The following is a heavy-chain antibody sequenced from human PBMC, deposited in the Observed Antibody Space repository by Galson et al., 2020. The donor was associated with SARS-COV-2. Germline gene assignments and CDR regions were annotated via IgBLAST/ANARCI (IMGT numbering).Heavy chain of an antibody. CDR1: GFTFNNYA. CDR2: ITGSQSK. D-gene: IGHD3-10*01. J-gene: IGHJ4*02. Sequence: GESLKISCAASGFTFNNYAMAWVRQAPGKGLELVSTITGSQSKFYADSVEGQFTISRDNSKNTLYLQMNSLRAEDTAVYYCARGIYSGSTAVDYWGQGTLVTVSS. V-gene: IGHV3-23*01. CDR3: ARGIYSGSTAVDY.